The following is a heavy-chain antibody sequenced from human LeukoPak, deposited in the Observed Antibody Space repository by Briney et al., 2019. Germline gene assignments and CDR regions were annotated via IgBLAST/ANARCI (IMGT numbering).Heavy chain of an antibody. J-gene: IGHJ3*02. V-gene: IGHV3-23*01. D-gene: IGHD2-21*01. CDR1: GFTFSSYA. CDR3: AKLMRHMMEDVYDI. Sequence: GGSLRLSCAASGFTFSSYAMHWVRQAPGKGLEWVSFISGTGLSTYYADSVKGRFTISRDNSKSTLFMQMNSLRVEDTAVYYCAKLMRHMMEDVYDIWGQGTMVTVS. CDR2: ISGTGLST.